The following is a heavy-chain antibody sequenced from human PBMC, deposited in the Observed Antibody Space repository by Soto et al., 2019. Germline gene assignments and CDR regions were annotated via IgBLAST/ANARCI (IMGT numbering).Heavy chain of an antibody. CDR2: ISAFNGNT. D-gene: IGHD6-6*01. Sequence: GASVKVSCKASGYTFTSYGINWVRRAPGQGLEWMGWISAFNGNTNYAQKLQGRVTMTTDPSTSTAYMELRSLGSDDTAVYYCARVLGARCGAARGYYYGMDVWGEGTTVTVSS. CDR3: ARVLGARCGAARGYYYGMDV. J-gene: IGHJ6*02. CDR1: GYTFTSYG. V-gene: IGHV1-18*01.